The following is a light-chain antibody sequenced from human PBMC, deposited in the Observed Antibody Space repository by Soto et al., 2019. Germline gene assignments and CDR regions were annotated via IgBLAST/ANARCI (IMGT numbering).Light chain of an antibody. CDR2: AAS. J-gene: IGKJ1*01. V-gene: IGKV1-12*01. Sequence: DIQMTQSPSSVSASVGDSVTITCRASQDIDSWLAWYQQKPGKAPNLLIYAASSLQSGVPSGFSGSGSGTDFTFTISSLQPEDFGIYYCQQGSSFPWTFGQGTKVDIK. CDR3: QQGSSFPWT. CDR1: QDIDSW.